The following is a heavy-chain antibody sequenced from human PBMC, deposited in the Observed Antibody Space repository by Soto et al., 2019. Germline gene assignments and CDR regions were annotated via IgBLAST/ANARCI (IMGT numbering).Heavy chain of an antibody. V-gene: IGHV3-30*18. CDR3: AKDPTYASSGYYFYYGMDV. J-gene: IGHJ6*02. CDR2: ISYDGSYK. Sequence: QVQLVESGGGVVQPGRSLRLSCAASGFTFSTYGMHWVRQAPGKGLEWVGLISYDGSYKYYAESMKGRFTISRDNSKNTLYLQLNSLRAADTAVYYCAKDPTYASSGYYFYYGMDVWGQGTTVTVSS. D-gene: IGHD3-22*01. CDR1: GFTFSTYG.